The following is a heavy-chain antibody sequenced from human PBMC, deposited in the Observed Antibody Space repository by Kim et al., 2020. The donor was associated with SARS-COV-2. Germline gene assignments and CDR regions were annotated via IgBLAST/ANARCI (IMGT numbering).Heavy chain of an antibody. Sequence: GGSLRLSCAASGFTFSSYAMSWVRQAPGKGLEWVSSISGSGGSTYYADSGKGRFTISRDNSKNTLYLQMNSLRAEDPAVYYCAKDQTEWELLPYFDYWGQGTLVTVSS. CDR1: GFTFSSYA. J-gene: IGHJ4*02. CDR2: ISGSGGST. V-gene: IGHV3-23*01. CDR3: AKDQTEWELLPYFDY. D-gene: IGHD1-26*01.